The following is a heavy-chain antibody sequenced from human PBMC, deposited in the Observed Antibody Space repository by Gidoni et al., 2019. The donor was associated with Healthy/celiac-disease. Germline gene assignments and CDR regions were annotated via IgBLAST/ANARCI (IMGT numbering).Heavy chain of an antibody. V-gene: IGHV4-34*01. D-gene: IGHD3-10*01. CDR2: IHHSGST. CDR3: ARARRHYYGSAYYFDY. CDR1: GGSFRGYY. Sequence: QVQLQQWGAGLLKPSETLSLTCAVSGGSFRGYYWRWIRQPPGKGLEWIGEIHHSGSTNYNPSLKSRVTISVDTSKNQFSLKLSSVTAADTAVYYCARARRHYYGSAYYFDYWGQGTLVTVSS. J-gene: IGHJ4*02.